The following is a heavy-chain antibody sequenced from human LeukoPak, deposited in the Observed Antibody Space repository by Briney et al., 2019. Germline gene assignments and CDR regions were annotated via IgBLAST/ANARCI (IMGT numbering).Heavy chain of an antibody. CDR3: ARARRDSGYYKVDY. D-gene: IGHD3-3*01. Sequence: SETLSLTCAVYGGSFSGYYWSWIRQPPGKGLEWIGEINHSGSANYNPSLKSRVTLSIDKSKNQFSLNLSSVTAADTAVYYCARARRDSGYYKVDYWGQGTLVTVSS. J-gene: IGHJ4*02. V-gene: IGHV4-34*01. CDR1: GGSFSGYY. CDR2: INHSGSA.